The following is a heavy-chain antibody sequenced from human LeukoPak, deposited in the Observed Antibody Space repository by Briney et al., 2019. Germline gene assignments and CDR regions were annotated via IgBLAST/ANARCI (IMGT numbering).Heavy chain of an antibody. D-gene: IGHD3-22*01. J-gene: IGHJ3*02. CDR3: ARDRNYYDSSGYYDAFDT. V-gene: IGHV3-7*01. CDR2: IKGDGSLK. CDR1: DFTFSSYW. Sequence: GGSLRLSCTASDFTFSSYWMIWLRQAPGKGLEWVANIKGDGSLKYYLDSVKGRFTISRDNAKNSLYLQMNSLRAEDTAVYYCARDRNYYDSSGYYDAFDTWGQGTMVTVSS.